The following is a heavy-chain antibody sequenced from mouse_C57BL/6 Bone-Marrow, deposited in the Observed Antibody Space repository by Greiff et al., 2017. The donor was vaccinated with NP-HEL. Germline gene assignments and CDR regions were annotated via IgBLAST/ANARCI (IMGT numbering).Heavy chain of an antibody. V-gene: IGHV1-26*01. J-gene: IGHJ2*01. CDR2: INPNNGGT. CDR3: ARFDSEGY. CDR1: GYTFTDYY. Sequence: VQLQQSGPELVKPGASVKISCKASGYTFTDYYMNWVKQSHGKSLEWIGDINPNNGGTSYNQKFKGKATLTVDKSSSTAYMELRSLTSEDSAVYYCARFDSEGYWGQGTTLTVSS. D-gene: IGHD2-4*01.